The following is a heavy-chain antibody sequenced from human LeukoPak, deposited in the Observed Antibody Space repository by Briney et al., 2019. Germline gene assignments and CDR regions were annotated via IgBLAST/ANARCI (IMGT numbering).Heavy chain of an antibody. CDR3: ARDRQYYDSSGFSWFDP. J-gene: IGHJ5*02. CDR2: INPNSGGT. D-gene: IGHD3-22*01. V-gene: IGHV1-2*02. CDR1: GYTFTGYY. Sequence: ASVKVSCKAPGYTFTGYYMHWVRQAPGQGLEWMGWINPNSGGTNYAQKFQGRVTMTRDTSISTAYMELSRLRSDDTAVYYCARDRQYYDSSGFSWFDPWGQGTLVTVSS.